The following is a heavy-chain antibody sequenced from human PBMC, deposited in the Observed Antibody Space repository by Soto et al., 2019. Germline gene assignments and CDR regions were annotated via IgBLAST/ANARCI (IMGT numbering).Heavy chain of an antibody. V-gene: IGHV3-23*01. D-gene: IGHD6-19*01. CDR3: AKKSSGWYYFDY. J-gene: IGHJ4*02. Sequence: SCAASGFTFSSYAMSWVRQAPGRGLEWVSAISGSGGSTYYADSVKGRFTISRDNSKNTLYLQMNSLRAEDTAVYYCAKKSSGWYYFDYWGQGTLVTVSS. CDR2: ISGSGGST. CDR1: GFTFSSYA.